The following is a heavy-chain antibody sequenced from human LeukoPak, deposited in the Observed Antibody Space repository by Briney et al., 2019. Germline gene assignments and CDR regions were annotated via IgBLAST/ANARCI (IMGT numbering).Heavy chain of an antibody. V-gene: IGHV3-33*01. CDR1: GFTFSSYG. D-gene: IGHD2-21*02. J-gene: IGHJ4*02. CDR2: IWYDGSNK. Sequence: GRSLRLSCAASGFTFSSYGMHWVRQAPGKGLEWVAVIWYDGSNKYYADSVKGRFTISRDNSKNTLYLQMNSLRAEGTAVYYCARDRDPLLFDYWGQGTLVTVSS. CDR3: ARDRDPLLFDY.